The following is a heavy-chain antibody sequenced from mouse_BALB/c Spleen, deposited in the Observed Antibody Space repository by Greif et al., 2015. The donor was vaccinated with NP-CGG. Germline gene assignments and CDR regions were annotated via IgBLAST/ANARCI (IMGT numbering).Heavy chain of an antibody. J-gene: IGHJ3*01. CDR3: ATTVVATFAY. V-gene: IGHV1-7*01. Sequence: VMLVESGAELAKPGASVKMSCKASGYTFTSYWMHWVKQRPGQGLEWIGYINPSTGYTEYNQKFKDKATLTAEKSSSTAYMQLSSLTSEDSAVYYCATTVVATFAYWGQGTLVTVSA. CDR1: GYTFTSYW. CDR2: INPSTGYT. D-gene: IGHD1-1*01.